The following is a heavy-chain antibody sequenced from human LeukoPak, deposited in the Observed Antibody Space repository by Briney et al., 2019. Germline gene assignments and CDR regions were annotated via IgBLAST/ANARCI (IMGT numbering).Heavy chain of an antibody. CDR2: IKQDGSER. J-gene: IGHJ6*03. V-gene: IGHV3-7*01. D-gene: IGHD1-26*01. CDR3: ARDPYSGSYGNYYYYFMDV. CDR1: GFTFSSYW. Sequence: GGSLRLSCAASGFTFSSYWMSWVRQAPGKGLEWVANIKQDGSERYYVDSVKGRFTISRDNAKNSLYLQMNSLRAEDTAVYYCARDPYSGSYGNYYYYFMDVWGKGTTVTISS.